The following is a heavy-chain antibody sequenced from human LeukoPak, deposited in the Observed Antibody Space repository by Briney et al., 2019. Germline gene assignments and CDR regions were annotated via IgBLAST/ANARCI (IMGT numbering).Heavy chain of an antibody. V-gene: IGHV1-69*05. CDR3: AMSSPRSITIFGPHIY. Sequence: SVKLSCTASGGAFSSYAISWLRQAPAQGLEWMGGIIPIFGTANDAQKFQGRVTISTAESTSTVYMELSSRRTENTAVYVCAMSSPRSITIFGPHIYWGQGTLVTFSS. J-gene: IGHJ4*02. D-gene: IGHD3-3*01. CDR1: GGAFSSYA. CDR2: IIPIFGTA.